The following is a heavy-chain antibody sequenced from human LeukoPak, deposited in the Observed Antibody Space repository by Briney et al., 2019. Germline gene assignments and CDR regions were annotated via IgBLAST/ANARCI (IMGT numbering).Heavy chain of an antibody. D-gene: IGHD4-17*01. J-gene: IGHJ4*02. CDR2: IYYSGST. Sequence: SETLSLTCTVSGGSISSGGYYWSWIRQHPGKGLEWIGYIYYSGSTYYNPSLKSRVTISVDTSKNQFSLKLSSVTAADTAVYYCAGESTTVTIDYWGQGTLVTVSS. CDR1: GGSISSGGYY. V-gene: IGHV4-31*03. CDR3: AGESTTVTIDY.